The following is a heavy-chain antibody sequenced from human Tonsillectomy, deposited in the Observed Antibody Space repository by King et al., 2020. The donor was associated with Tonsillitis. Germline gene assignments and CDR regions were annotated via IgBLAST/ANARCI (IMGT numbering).Heavy chain of an antibody. Sequence: VQLVESGGVVVQPGGSLRLSCAASGFQFDDYAMHWVRQPPGKGLEWVSLISWDGGDTYYGDSVKGRFTISRDNSKNSLYLQMNSLRAEDTALYFCTKSRLSASESNHLNYYYNGMDVWGHGTTVTVSS. J-gene: IGHJ6*02. V-gene: IGHV3-43D*03. CDR2: ISWDGGDT. CDR3: TKSRLSASESNHLNYYYNGMDV. D-gene: IGHD1-26*01. CDR1: GFQFDDYA.